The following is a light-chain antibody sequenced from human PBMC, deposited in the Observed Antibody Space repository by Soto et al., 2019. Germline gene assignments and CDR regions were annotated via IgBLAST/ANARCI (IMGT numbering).Light chain of an antibody. V-gene: IGLV2-8*01. CDR1: SSDIGAYNY. CDR2: EVS. Sequence: QSALTQPPSASGSPGQSVTISCTGTSSDIGAYNYVSWYQHHPGKAPKFMIYEVSKRPSGVPDRFSGSKSGNMASLTVSGLQAEDEADYYCSSYAGSNDFVIFGGGTKLTVL. CDR3: SSYAGSNDFVI. J-gene: IGLJ2*01.